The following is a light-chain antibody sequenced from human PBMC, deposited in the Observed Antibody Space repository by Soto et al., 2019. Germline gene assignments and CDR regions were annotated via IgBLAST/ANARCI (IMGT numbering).Light chain of an antibody. CDR3: QSADNSGPHVV. CDR2: KDT. J-gene: IGLJ2*01. V-gene: IGLV3-25*03. Sequence: SYELTQPPSVSVSPGQTARITCSGDALPKQYAYWYQQKPGQAPVMLIYKDTDRPSGIPERFSGSSSGTTVTLTISGVQAEDEADYYCQSADNSGPHVVFGGGTKLTVL. CDR1: ALPKQY.